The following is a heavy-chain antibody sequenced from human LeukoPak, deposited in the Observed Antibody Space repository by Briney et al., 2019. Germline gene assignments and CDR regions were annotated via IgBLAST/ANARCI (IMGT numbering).Heavy chain of an antibody. CDR3: AAVKKVNYDSSGPYGY. CDR2: IIPIFGTA. D-gene: IGHD3-22*01. V-gene: IGHV1-69*05. CDR1: GGTFSSYA. J-gene: IGHJ4*02. Sequence: ASVKVSCKASGGTFSSYAISWVRQAPGQGLEWMGRIIPIFGTANYAQKFQGRVTITTDESTSTAYMELSSLRSEDTAVCYCAAVKKVNYDSSGPYGYWGQGTLVTVSS.